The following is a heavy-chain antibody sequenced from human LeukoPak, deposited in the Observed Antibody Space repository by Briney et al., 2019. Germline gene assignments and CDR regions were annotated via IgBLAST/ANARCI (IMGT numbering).Heavy chain of an antibody. CDR2: INPNSGGT. CDR1: GYTFTGYY. Sequence: VASVTVSCKASGYTFTGYYMHWVRQAPGQGLEWMGWINPNSGGTNYAQKFQGRVTMTRDTSISTAYMELSRLRSDDTAVYYCARGGDPPRGNWFDPWGQGTLVTVSS. J-gene: IGHJ5*02. CDR3: ARGGDPPRGNWFDP. D-gene: IGHD4-17*01. V-gene: IGHV1-2*02.